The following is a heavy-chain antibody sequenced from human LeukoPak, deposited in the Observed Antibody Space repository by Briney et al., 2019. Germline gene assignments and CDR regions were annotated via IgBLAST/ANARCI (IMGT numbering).Heavy chain of an antibody. Sequence: PPETLSLTCTVSGGSISSGGYYWSWIRQPPGKGLEWIGYIYHSGSTYYNPSLKSRVTISVDRSKNQFSLKLSSVTAADTAVYYCAGIAAAGDFDYWGQGTLVTVSS. D-gene: IGHD6-13*01. V-gene: IGHV4-30-2*01. J-gene: IGHJ4*02. CDR2: IYHSGST. CDR1: GGSISSGGYY. CDR3: AGIAAAGDFDY.